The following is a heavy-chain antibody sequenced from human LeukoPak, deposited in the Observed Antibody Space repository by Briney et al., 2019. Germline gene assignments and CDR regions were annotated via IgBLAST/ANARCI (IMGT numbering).Heavy chain of an antibody. CDR3: ARDRNDILTGYPPEALDI. Sequence: PGGSLRLPCAASGFTFSNYSMNWVRQAPGKGLEWVSSISSSSSYICYADSVKGRFTISRDNAKNSLYLQMNSLRAEDTAVYYCARDRNDILTGYPPEALDIWGQGTMVTVSS. V-gene: IGHV3-21*01. D-gene: IGHD3-9*01. CDR2: ISSSSSYI. CDR1: GFTFSNYS. J-gene: IGHJ3*02.